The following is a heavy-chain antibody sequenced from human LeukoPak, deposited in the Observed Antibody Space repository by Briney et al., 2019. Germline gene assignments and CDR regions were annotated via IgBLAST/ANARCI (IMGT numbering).Heavy chain of an antibody. V-gene: IGHV1-2*02. Sequence: RASVKVSCKASGYTFTGYYMHWVRQAPGQGLEWMGWINPNSGGTNYAQKFQGRVTMTRDTSISTAYMELSRLRSDDTAVYYCARDLRGYCSSTSCSHGFPFDYWGQGTLVTVSS. CDR3: ARDLRGYCSSTSCSHGFPFDY. J-gene: IGHJ4*02. D-gene: IGHD2-2*01. CDR2: INPNSGGT. CDR1: GYTFTGYY.